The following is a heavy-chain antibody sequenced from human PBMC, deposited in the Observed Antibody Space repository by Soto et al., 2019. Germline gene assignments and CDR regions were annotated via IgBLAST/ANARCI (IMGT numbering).Heavy chain of an antibody. D-gene: IGHD3-10*01. Sequence: EVQLVESGGGLVQPGGSLRLSCAGSALTASKNYMSWVRQPPGKGLEWVAVIYRGGTTYYADSVKDRFSISRDNSESTLYLQMDNLSAGDTAVDYCASGGAGSDWDCYGMDGWGQGTTVTVSS. CDR1: ALTASKNY. V-gene: IGHV3-66*01. CDR2: IYRGGTT. CDR3: ASGGAGSDWDCYGMDG. J-gene: IGHJ6*02.